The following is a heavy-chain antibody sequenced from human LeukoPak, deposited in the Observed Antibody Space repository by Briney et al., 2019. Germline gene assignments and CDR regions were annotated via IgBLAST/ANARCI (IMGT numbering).Heavy chain of an antibody. Sequence: SETLSLTCTASGGSISRYYWSWIRQSAGKGLEWIGRIDIGGSTNYNPSLKSRVTMSIDRSKNQFSLKLRSVTAADTAVYFCAGAYGSGSWFDPWGQGTLVTVFS. J-gene: IGHJ5*02. CDR3: AGAYGSGSWFDP. D-gene: IGHD3-10*01. CDR2: IDIGGST. V-gene: IGHV4-4*07. CDR1: GGSISRYY.